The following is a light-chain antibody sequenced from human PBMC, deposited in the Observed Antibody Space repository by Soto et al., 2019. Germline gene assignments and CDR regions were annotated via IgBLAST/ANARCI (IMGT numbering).Light chain of an antibody. J-gene: IGLJ2*01. CDR1: SSNIGAGYD. CDR2: DNS. Sequence: QSVLTQPPSVSGAPVQRVTISCTGSSSNIGAGYDVHWYQQLPGTAPKLLIFDNSNRPSGVPDRISGSRSGTSASLAITGLQAEDEADYYCQSYDSSLSGSVVFGGGTKLTVL. V-gene: IGLV1-40*01. CDR3: QSYDSSLSGSVV.